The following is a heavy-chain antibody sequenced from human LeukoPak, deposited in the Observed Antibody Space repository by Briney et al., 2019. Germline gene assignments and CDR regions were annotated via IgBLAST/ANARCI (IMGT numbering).Heavy chain of an antibody. D-gene: IGHD1-26*01. Sequence: PGRSLRPSCAASGFTFSSYGMHCVRPPPGKGREWGALIRYDGSNRYYADSAKGRLTISRNNTNNTVYLQMNSLRAEDTAVYYCVSVSGATTVPYYYYYDMGVWGQGTTVTVSS. CDR2: IRYDGSNR. J-gene: IGHJ6*02. CDR3: VSVSGATTVPYYYYYDMGV. CDR1: GFTFSSYG. V-gene: IGHV3-33*03.